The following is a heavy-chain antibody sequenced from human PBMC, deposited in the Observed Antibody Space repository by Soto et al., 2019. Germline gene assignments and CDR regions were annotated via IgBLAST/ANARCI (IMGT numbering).Heavy chain of an antibody. D-gene: IGHD2-2*01. V-gene: IGHV1-2*02. Sequence: ASLKVSCTASGYTFTGYYMHWVRQAPGQGLEWMGWINPNSGGTNYAQKLQGRVTMTRDTSINTAYMELSRLRSDDTAVYYCARDPWDGSPAFVLYCFDYWGQGTLVTVSS. CDR2: INPNSGGT. J-gene: IGHJ4*02. CDR1: GYTFTGYY. CDR3: ARDPWDGSPAFVLYCFDY.